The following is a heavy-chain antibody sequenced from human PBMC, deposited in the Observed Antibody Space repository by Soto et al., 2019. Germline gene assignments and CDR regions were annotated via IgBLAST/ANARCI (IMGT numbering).Heavy chain of an antibody. V-gene: IGHV4-59*01. CDR2: IYYSGST. D-gene: IGHD5-12*01. Sequence: SETLSLTCTVSGGSISSYYWSWIRQPPGKGLEWIGYIYYSGSTNYNPSLKSRVTISVDTSKNQFSLKLSSVTAADTAVYYCAAGYDSVNPFDYWAQGTLVTVSS. CDR3: AAGYDSVNPFDY. J-gene: IGHJ4*02. CDR1: GGSISSYY.